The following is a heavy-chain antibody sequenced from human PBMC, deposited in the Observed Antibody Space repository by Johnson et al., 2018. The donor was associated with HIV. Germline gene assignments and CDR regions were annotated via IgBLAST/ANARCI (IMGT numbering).Heavy chain of an antibody. J-gene: IGHJ3*02. CDR2: ISYDGSNK. CDR3: ARGGRYRFLEWSISDAFDI. Sequence: QVQLVESGGGLVQPGGSLRLSCAASGFTFSSYAMHWVRQAPGKGLERVAVISYDGSNKYYADSVKGRFTISRANAKNSLYLQMNSLRAEDTAVYYCARGGRYRFLEWSISDAFDIWGQGTMVTVSS. V-gene: IGHV3-30-3*01. D-gene: IGHD3-3*01. CDR1: GFTFSSYA.